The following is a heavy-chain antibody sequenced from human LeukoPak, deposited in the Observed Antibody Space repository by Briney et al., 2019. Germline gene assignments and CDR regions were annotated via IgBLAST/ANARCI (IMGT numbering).Heavy chain of an antibody. V-gene: IGHV3-21*01. CDR1: GFTFSNYG. CDR2: ISSSSSHI. Sequence: PGGSLRLSCAASGFTFSNYGMNWVRQAPERGLEWVASISSSSSHIYYADSVKGRFTISRDNAKNSLYLQMNSLRAEDTAVYYCARSPSCSSASCYTNYWGQGTLVTVSS. D-gene: IGHD2-2*02. CDR3: ARSPSCSSASCYTNY. J-gene: IGHJ4*02.